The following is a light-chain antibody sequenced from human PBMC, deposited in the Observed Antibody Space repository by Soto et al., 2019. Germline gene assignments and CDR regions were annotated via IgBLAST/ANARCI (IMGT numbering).Light chain of an antibody. CDR2: SND. J-gene: IGLJ2*01. CDR1: ASNIGSNS. Sequence: QSVLTQMPSASGTPGQRVTISCSGSASNIGSNSVNWYQQLPGTAPKLLIYSNDQRPSGVPDRFSASKSDTSASLAISGLQSEDEADYYCAAWDDSLNGVVFGGGTKLTVL. V-gene: IGLV1-44*01. CDR3: AAWDDSLNGVV.